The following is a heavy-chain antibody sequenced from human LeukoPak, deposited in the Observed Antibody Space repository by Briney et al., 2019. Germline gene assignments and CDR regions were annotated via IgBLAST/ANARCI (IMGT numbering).Heavy chain of an antibody. Sequence: SETLSLTCTVSGGSISSGGYYWSWIRQPPGKGLEWIGYIYYSGSTTYNPSLKSRVTISVDTSKNQFSLKLGSVTAADTAVYYCARGFAYGDTGSFDYWGQGTLVTVSS. CDR1: GGSISSGGYY. J-gene: IGHJ4*02. V-gene: IGHV4-61*08. CDR2: IYYSGST. CDR3: ARGFAYGDTGSFDY. D-gene: IGHD4-17*01.